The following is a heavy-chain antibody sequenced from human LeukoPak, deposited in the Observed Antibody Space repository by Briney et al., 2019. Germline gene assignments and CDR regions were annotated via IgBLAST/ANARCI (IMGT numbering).Heavy chain of an antibody. V-gene: IGHV1-3*01. D-gene: IGHD4-17*01. CDR3: ARDLGTVTRLTFPYWFDP. CDR1: GYTFTSYA. J-gene: IGHJ5*02. Sequence: ASVKVSCKASGYTFTSYAMHWVRQAPGQRLEWMGWINAGNGNTKYSQKFQGRVTITRVTSASTAYMELSSLRSEDTAVYYCARDLGTVTRLTFPYWFDPWGQGTLVTVSS. CDR2: INAGNGNT.